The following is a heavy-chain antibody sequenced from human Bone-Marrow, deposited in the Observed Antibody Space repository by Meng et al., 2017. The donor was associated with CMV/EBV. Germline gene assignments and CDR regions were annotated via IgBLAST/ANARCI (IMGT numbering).Heavy chain of an antibody. Sequence: SLKISCAASEFIFDDYAMHWVRQAPGKGLEWVSGISWNSGSIDYADAVKGRFTSSRDNANNSLYLQMNNLRADDTALYYCATDVQRGGDFYYDGMDVWGQGTTVTVSS. CDR3: ATDVQRGGDFYYDGMDV. CDR2: ISWNSGSI. V-gene: IGHV3-9*01. CDR1: EFIFDDYA. D-gene: IGHD1-1*01. J-gene: IGHJ6*02.